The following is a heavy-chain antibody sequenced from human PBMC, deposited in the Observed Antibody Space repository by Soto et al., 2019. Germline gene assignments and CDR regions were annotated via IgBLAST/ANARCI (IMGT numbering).Heavy chain of an antibody. J-gene: IGHJ4*02. CDR3: TTSNLGVDF. Sequence: GSLRLSCAASGLIFSDVWMTWVRQAPGKGLEWVGRIKTKPDDGTIDYAALVRGRFTISRDDSKNTLYLQMTSLTPDDTGVYYCTTSNLGVDFWGPGTLVTVSS. V-gene: IGHV3-15*01. CDR1: GLIFSDVW. CDR2: IKTKPDDGTI. D-gene: IGHD1-1*01.